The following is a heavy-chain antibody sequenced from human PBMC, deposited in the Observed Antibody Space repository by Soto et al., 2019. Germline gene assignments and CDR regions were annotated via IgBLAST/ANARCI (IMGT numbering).Heavy chain of an antibody. Sequence: SVKVSCKASGGTFSSYAISWVRQAPGQGLEWMGEIIPIFGTANYAQKFQGRVTITADESTSTAYMELSSLRSEDTAVYYCATGGPYYDFWSGYSKQIYYYYGMDVWGQGTTVTVSS. CDR1: GGTFSSYA. CDR3: ATGGPYYDFWSGYSKQIYYYYGMDV. V-gene: IGHV1-69*13. D-gene: IGHD3-3*01. CDR2: IIPIFGTA. J-gene: IGHJ6*02.